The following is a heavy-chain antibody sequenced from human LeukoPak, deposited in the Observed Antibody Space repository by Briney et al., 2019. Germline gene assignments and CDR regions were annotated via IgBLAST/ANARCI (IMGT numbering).Heavy chain of an antibody. V-gene: IGHV4-39*07. Sequence: SETLSLTCTVSGGSISSSSYYWGWIRQPPGKGLEWIGSIYYSGSTYYNPSLKSRVTISVDTSKNQFSLKLSSVTAADTAVYYCATRPDCSGGSCLYWYFDLWGRGTLVTVSS. CDR3: ATRPDCSGGSCLYWYFDL. CDR2: IYYSGST. CDR1: GGSISSSSYY. J-gene: IGHJ2*01. D-gene: IGHD2-15*01.